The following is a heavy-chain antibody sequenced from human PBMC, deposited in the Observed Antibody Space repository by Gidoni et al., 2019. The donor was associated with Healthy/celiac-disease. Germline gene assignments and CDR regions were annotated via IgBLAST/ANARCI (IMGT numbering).Heavy chain of an antibody. J-gene: IGHJ4*02. Sequence: QVQLVQSGAEAKKPGASVKVSCKASGYTFTSYYIHWVRQAPGQGLDWMGVINPTSGSTIYAQKFQGRVTMTRDTSTSTVYMELSSLRSEDTAVYYCARDRGIIKVRRVTPSLSFDYWGQGTLVTVSS. CDR1: GYTFTSYY. CDR2: INPTSGST. V-gene: IGHV1-46*01. CDR3: ARDRGIIKVRRVTPSLSFDY. D-gene: IGHD3-10*01.